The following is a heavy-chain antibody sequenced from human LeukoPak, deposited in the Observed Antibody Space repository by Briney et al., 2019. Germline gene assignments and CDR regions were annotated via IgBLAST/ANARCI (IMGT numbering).Heavy chain of an antibody. Sequence: GGSLRLSCIASGLTFSSHAMTWVRQTPGKGLVWVSRINSDGKTTTYADSVKGRFTISRDNAQNTLYLQMNSLSAEDTAVYYCARDYPPDWGQGTLVTVSA. V-gene: IGHV3-74*01. CDR1: GLTFSSHA. CDR2: INSDGKTT. CDR3: ARDYPPD. J-gene: IGHJ4*02.